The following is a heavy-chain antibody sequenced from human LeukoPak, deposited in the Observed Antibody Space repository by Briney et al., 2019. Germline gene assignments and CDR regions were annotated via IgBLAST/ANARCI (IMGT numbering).Heavy chain of an antibody. D-gene: IGHD3-22*01. CDR1: GFTFSSYS. CDR3: ARGGGVVAQQR. J-gene: IGHJ1*01. Sequence: GGSLRLSCAASGFTFSSYSMNWVRQAPGKGLEWVSSITGSSNYIYHADSVRGRFTISRDNARNSLYLQTNSLRAEDTAVYYCARGGGVVAQQRWGQGTLVTVSS. CDR2: ITGSSNYI. V-gene: IGHV3-21*01.